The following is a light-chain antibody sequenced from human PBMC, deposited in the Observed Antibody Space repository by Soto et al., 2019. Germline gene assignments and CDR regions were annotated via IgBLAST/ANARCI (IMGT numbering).Light chain of an antibody. CDR3: QQYSALPMT. Sequence: EIVMTQSPATLSVSPGEEATLSCWASQSIGSNLAWYQQKPGQAPRLLIYGASTRATGIPARFRGSGSGTEFALTISSLQSEDFGVYFCQQYSALPMTFGQGTRLEIK. CDR2: GAS. CDR1: QSIGSN. V-gene: IGKV3-15*01. J-gene: IGKJ5*01.